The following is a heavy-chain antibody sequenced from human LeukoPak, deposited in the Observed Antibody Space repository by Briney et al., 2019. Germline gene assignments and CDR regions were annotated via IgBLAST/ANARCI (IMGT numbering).Heavy chain of an antibody. D-gene: IGHD3-3*01. V-gene: IGHV1-8*01. CDR3: ARYYDFWSGSSPLYYYYYYGMDV. CDR1: GYTFTSYD. Sequence: ASVKVSCKASGYTFTSYDINWVRQATGQGLEWMGWMNPNSGNTGYAQKFQGRVTMTRNTSISTAYTELSSLRSEDTAVYYCARYYDFWSGSSPLYYYYYYGMDVWGQGTTVTVSS. CDR2: MNPNSGNT. J-gene: IGHJ6*02.